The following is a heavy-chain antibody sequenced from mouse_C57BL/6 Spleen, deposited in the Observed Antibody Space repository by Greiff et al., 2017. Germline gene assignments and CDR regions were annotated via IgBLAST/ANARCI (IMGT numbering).Heavy chain of an antibody. D-gene: IGHD1-1*01. V-gene: IGHV5-9*01. Sequence: EVNLVESGGGLVKPGGSLKLSCAASGFTFSSYTMSWVRQTPEKRLEWVATISGGGGNTYYPDSVKGRFTISRDNAKNTLYLQMSILRSEDTALYYCARQDYYGSRYAMDYWGQGTSVTVSS. CDR3: ARQDYYGSRYAMDY. CDR1: GFTFSSYT. CDR2: ISGGGGNT. J-gene: IGHJ4*01.